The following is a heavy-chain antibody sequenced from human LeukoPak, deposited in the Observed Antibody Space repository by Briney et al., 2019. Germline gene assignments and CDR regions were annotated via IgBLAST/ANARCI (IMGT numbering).Heavy chain of an antibody. CDR3: ARKSPSGYYFDY. V-gene: IGHV4-59*01. CDR2: IYYSGST. Sequence: GSLRLSCAASGFTFSSYAMSWIRQPPGKGLEWIGYIYYSGSTNYNPSLKSRVTISVDTSKNQFSLKLSSVTAADTAVYYCARKSPSGYYFDYWGQGTLVTVSS. CDR1: GFTFSSYA. J-gene: IGHJ4*02. D-gene: IGHD3-3*01.